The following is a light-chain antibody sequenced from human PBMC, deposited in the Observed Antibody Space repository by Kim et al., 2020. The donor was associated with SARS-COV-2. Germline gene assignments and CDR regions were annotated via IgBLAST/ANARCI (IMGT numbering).Light chain of an antibody. V-gene: IGKV1-27*01. CDR1: QVIGNS. Sequence: DIQMTQSPSSLSGFVGESVTITCRASQVIGNSLAWYQQKPGRAPKLLIFAASTLQSGLSSRFSGSGSETEFTLTIASLQPEDVATYYCQKYDSVPWTFGPGTKVDIK. J-gene: IGKJ1*01. CDR2: AAS. CDR3: QKYDSVPWT.